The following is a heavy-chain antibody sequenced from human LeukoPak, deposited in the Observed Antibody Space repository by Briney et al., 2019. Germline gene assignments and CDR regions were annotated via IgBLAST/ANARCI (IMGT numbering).Heavy chain of an antibody. CDR1: GYSLTDLS. V-gene: IGHV1-24*01. Sequence: ASVKVSCKVSGYSLTDLSMHWVRQAPGKGLEWMGGFDPEDGETIYAQKIQGRVTMTEDTSTDTAYMELSSLRSEDTAVYYCAATYYYVSSGYYWFDPWGQGTPVTVFS. CDR3: AATYYYVSSGYYWFDP. D-gene: IGHD3-22*01. J-gene: IGHJ5*02. CDR2: FDPEDGET.